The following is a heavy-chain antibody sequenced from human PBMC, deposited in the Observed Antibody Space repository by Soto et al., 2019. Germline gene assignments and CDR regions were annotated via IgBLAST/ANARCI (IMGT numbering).Heavy chain of an antibody. J-gene: IGHJ4*02. Sequence: QVQLVQSGAEVKKPGSSVKVSCKASGGTFSSYAIIWVRQAPGQGLEWMGGISPIFGTANYAQKFQGRVTITADEAPSTAYMELSSLTSEDTAVYYCARDRTYNWNDWGYWGKGTLVTVSS. CDR1: GGTFSSYA. D-gene: IGHD1-20*01. CDR3: ARDRTYNWNDWGY. V-gene: IGHV1-69*01. CDR2: ISPIFGTA.